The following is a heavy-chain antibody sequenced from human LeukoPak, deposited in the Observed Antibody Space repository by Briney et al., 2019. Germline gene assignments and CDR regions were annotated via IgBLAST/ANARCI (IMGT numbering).Heavy chain of an antibody. V-gene: IGHV1-46*01. J-gene: IGHJ4*02. D-gene: IGHD3-10*01. CDR1: GYTFTSYG. CDR2: INPSGGRT. CDR3: AREKENNYYASGSYYIYFDF. Sequence: GASVKVSCKASGYTFTSYGISWVRQAPGQGLEWMGRINPSGGRTNYAQKFQGRVTMTRDTSTSTVYMDLSSLRSEDTAVYYCAREKENNYYASGSYYIYFDFWGQGTLVTVSS.